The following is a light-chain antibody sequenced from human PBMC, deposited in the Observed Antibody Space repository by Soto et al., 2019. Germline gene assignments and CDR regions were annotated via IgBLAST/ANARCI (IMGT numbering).Light chain of an antibody. V-gene: IGKV1-39*01. CDR1: QNIGYY. J-gene: IGKJ2*01. CDR2: SAS. Sequence: DLQMTQSPSSLSASVGDRVTITCRASQNIGYYLNWYQQKPGQAPKFLIYSASSLQSGVHSRFSGSGYGTDFTLTISSRQPEDFATYYGQQSYNTPYTVGQGTKLEIK. CDR3: QQSYNTPYT.